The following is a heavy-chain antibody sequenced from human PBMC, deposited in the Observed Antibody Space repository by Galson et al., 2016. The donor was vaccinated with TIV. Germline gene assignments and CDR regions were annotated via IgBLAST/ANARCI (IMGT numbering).Heavy chain of an antibody. CDR3: TRDGRGNWKYVDYFDY. Sequence: SLRLSCAASGFTFDSYTFHWVRQTPGKGLEWVAIISHDGNNKDFADSVQGRFTISRDSSKSTVFLQMNNLRPEDTALYFCTRDGRGNWKYVDYFDYWGQGTLVTVSS. D-gene: IGHD1-7*01. V-gene: IGHV3-30-3*01. CDR1: GFTFDSYT. CDR2: ISHDGNNK. J-gene: IGHJ4*02.